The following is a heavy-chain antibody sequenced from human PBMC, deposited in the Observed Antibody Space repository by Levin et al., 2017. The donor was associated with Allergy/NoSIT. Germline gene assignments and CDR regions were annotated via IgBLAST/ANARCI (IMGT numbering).Heavy chain of an antibody. CDR2: IYYSGST. D-gene: IGHD6-13*01. J-gene: IGHJ6*02. CDR3: ARDDSVLAAAGTHYCSGMDA. V-gene: IGHV4-59*01. Sequence: SQTLSLTCTVSGGSLSSYYWSWIRPPPGKGLEWIGYIYYSGSTNYNPSLKSRVTISVDTSKNQFSLKLSSVTAADTAVYYCARDDSVLAAAGTHYCSGMDAWGQGTTVTVSS. CDR1: GGSLSSYY.